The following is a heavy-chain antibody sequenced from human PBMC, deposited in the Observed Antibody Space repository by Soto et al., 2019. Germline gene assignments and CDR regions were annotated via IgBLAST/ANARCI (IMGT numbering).Heavy chain of an antibody. Sequence: TLSLTCTVSGDSIPAGGDYWAWIRQHPEKGLEWLGYIHYSGTTDYNPSLKSRLTVSVDTSKNQFSLSLSSVTAADTAIYYCAALTATYWNFSIWGQGTLVTVS. V-gene: IGHV4-31*03. CDR3: AALTATYWNFSI. CDR1: GDSIPAGGDY. J-gene: IGHJ4*02. D-gene: IGHD1-7*01. CDR2: IHYSGTT.